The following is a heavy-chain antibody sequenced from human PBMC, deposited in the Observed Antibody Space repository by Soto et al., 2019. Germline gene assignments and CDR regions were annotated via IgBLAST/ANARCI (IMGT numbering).Heavy chain of an antibody. V-gene: IGHV4-59*12. J-gene: IGHJ4*02. D-gene: IGHD2-15*01. Sequence: PSETLSLTCTVSGDSISTYYWSWIRQPPGKGLEWIGYIYYSGSTYYNPSLKSRVTISVDTSKNQFSLKLSSVTAADTAVYYCARASRGVRRTAFIVDVWFDYWGQGTLVTVSS. CDR1: GDSISTYY. CDR3: ARASRGVRRTAFIVDVWFDY. CDR2: IYYSGST.